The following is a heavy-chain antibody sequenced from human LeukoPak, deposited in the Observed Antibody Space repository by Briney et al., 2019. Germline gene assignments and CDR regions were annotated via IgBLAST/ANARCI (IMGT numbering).Heavy chain of an antibody. CDR1: GFTFSSYS. Sequence: GGSLRLSCAASGFTFSSYSMNWVRQAPGKGLGWVSYISSSGSTIYYADSVKGRFAISRDNAKNSLYLQMNSLRAEDTTVYYCAELGITMIGGAWGKGTTVTISS. J-gene: IGHJ6*04. CDR2: ISSSGSTI. D-gene: IGHD3-10*02. CDR3: AELGITMIGGA. V-gene: IGHV3-48*04.